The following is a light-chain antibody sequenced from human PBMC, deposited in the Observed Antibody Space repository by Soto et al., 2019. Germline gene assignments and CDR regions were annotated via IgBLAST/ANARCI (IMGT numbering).Light chain of an antibody. Sequence: DIQMTQSPSTLSASVGDRVTITCRASQSISSWLAWYQQKPGKAPKLLIYDASSLESGVPSRFSGSGSGTEFTLTISSLQPDDFATYYCQQSNSYTFGQGTKV. J-gene: IGKJ1*01. CDR1: QSISSW. CDR3: QQSNSYT. V-gene: IGKV1-5*01. CDR2: DAS.